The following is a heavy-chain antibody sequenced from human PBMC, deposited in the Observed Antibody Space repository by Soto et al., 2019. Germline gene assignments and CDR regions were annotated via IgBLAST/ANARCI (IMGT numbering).Heavy chain of an antibody. J-gene: IGHJ4*02. CDR2: IKSRADGGTT. Sequence: PGGSLRLSCAASGFSFSNAWLSWVRQAPGKGLEWVGRIKSRADGGTTDYTAPVKGRFAISRDDSKNTLYLQMNSLKTDDTAVYYCTTGSTSTKNDWGQGTLVTVCS. CDR3: TTGSTSTKND. CDR1: GFSFSNAW. D-gene: IGHD3-16*01. V-gene: IGHV3-15*01.